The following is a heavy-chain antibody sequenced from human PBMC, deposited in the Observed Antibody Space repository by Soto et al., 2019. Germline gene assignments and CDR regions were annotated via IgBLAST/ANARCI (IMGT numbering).Heavy chain of an antibody. CDR1: GFTFSSYG. J-gene: IGHJ6*03. CDR3: AKPYGDYGYYYYYYMDV. D-gene: IGHD4-17*01. V-gene: IGHV3-30*18. Sequence: QVQLVESGGGVVQPGRSLRLSCAASGFTFSSYGMQWVRQAPGKGLEWVAVISYDGSNKYYAESVKGRFTISRDNSKNTLYLQMNSLRAEDTAVYYCAKPYGDYGYYYYYYMDVWGKGTTVTVSS. CDR2: ISYDGSNK.